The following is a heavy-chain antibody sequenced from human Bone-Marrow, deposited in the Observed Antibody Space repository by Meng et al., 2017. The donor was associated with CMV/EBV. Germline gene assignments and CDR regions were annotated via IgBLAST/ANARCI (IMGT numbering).Heavy chain of an antibody. CDR2: INHSGST. CDR1: GGSFSGYY. J-gene: IGHJ4*02. D-gene: IGHD3-16*01. CDR3: AVYWGYFDY. V-gene: IGHV4-34*01. Sequence: TLSLTCAVYGGSFSGYYWSWIRQPPGKGLEWIGEINHSGSTNYNPSLKSRVTISVDTSKNQFSLKLSSVTAADTAVYYCAVYWGYFDYWGQGTLVTVSS.